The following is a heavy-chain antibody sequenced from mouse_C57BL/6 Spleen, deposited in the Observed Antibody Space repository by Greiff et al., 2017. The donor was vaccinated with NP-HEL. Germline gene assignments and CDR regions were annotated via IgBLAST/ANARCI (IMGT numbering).Heavy chain of an antibody. D-gene: IGHD2-5*01. Sequence: QVQLKQSGAELVRPGASVTLSCKASGYTFTDYEMHWVKQTPVHGLEWIGAIDPETGGTAYSQKFKGKAILTADKSSSTAYMELRSLTSEDSAVYYCTRKDYSNLDYWGQGTTLTVSS. V-gene: IGHV1-15*01. J-gene: IGHJ2*01. CDR3: TRKDYSNLDY. CDR2: IDPETGGT. CDR1: GYTFTDYE.